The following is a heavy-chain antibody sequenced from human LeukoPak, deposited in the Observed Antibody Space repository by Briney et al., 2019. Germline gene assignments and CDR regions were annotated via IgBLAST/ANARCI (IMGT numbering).Heavy chain of an antibody. CDR1: GGSISNYY. Sequence: ETLALTCTVSGGSISNYYWSWIRQPPGKGLEYVSVIYSGGGTYYGASVKGRFTISRHIYKHTLYLQMNSLRAEDTAVYYCATLDLRGYYFDYWGQGTLVTVSS. D-gene: IGHD3-22*01. J-gene: IGHJ4*02. V-gene: IGHV3-53*04. CDR3: ATLDLRGYYFDY. CDR2: IYSGGGT.